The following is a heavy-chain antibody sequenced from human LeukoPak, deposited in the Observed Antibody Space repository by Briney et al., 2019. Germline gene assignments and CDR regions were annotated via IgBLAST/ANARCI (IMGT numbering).Heavy chain of an antibody. Sequence: SQTLSLTCAISGDSVSSNSAAWNRIRQSPSRGLEWLGRTYYRSKWFNDYAVSVKSRITINPDTSKNQFSLQLNSVTPEDTAVYYCARTTEGGYSYGYFYYYYMDVWGKGTTVTISS. V-gene: IGHV6-1*01. CDR1: GDSVSSNSAA. CDR2: TYYRSKWFN. J-gene: IGHJ6*03. CDR3: ARTTEGGYSYGYFYYYYMDV. D-gene: IGHD5-18*01.